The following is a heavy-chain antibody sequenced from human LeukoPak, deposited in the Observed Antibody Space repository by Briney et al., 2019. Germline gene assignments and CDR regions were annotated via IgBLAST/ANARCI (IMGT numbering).Heavy chain of an antibody. V-gene: IGHV3-23*01. CDR1: GFTFSSYG. D-gene: IGHD6-19*01. CDR3: AVAGSHYYYYMDV. CDR2: ISGSGGST. J-gene: IGHJ6*03. Sequence: VGSLRLSCAASGFTFSSYGMSWVLQAPGKGLEWVSAISGSGGSTYYADSVKGRFTISRDNAKNTLYLQMNSLRAEDTAVYYCAVAGSHYYYYMDVWGKGTTVTVSS.